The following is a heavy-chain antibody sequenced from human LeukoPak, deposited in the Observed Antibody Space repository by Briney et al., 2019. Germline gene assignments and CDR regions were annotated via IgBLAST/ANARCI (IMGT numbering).Heavy chain of an antibody. CDR2: IIPIFGTA. D-gene: IGHD3-9*01. CDR1: GGTFSSYA. CDR3: ARDERLYDILTGYYRRPHYYYGMDV. J-gene: IGHJ6*04. V-gene: IGHV1-69*01. Sequence: GSSVKVSCKASGGTFSSYAISWVRQAPGQGLEWMGGIIPIFGTANYAQKFQGRVTITADESTSTAYKELCSLRSEDTAVYYCARDERLYDILTGYYRRPHYYYGMDVWGKGTTVTVSS.